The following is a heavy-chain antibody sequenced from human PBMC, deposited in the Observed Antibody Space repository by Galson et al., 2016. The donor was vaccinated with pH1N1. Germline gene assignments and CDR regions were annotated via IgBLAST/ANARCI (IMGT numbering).Heavy chain of an antibody. Sequence: SLRLSCAASGFTFNSYEMNWFRQAPGKGLEWASYINGSSGTIRNYADAVKGRFTISRDNAKNSLFLQMNSLRVEDTAIYYCARGNPVPDWGRGTLVTVSS. CDR1: GFTFNSYE. CDR3: ARGNPVPD. V-gene: IGHV3-48*03. CDR2: INGSSGTIR. D-gene: IGHD6-6*01. J-gene: IGHJ4*02.